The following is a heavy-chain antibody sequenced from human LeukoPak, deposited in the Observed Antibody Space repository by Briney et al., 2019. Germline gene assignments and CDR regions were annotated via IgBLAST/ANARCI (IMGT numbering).Heavy chain of an antibody. V-gene: IGHV1-69*04. J-gene: IGHJ4*02. Sequence: GASVKVSCKASGGTFSSYAISWVRQAPGQGLEWMGRIIPILGIANYAQKFQGRVTITADKSTSTAYMELSSLRSEDTAVYYCARGYGSGLPDYWGQGTLVTVSS. D-gene: IGHD6-19*01. CDR2: IIPILGIA. CDR3: ARGYGSGLPDY. CDR1: GGTFSSYA.